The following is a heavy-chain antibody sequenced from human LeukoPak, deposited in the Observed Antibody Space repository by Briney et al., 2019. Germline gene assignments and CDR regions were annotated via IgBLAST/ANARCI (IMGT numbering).Heavy chain of an antibody. D-gene: IGHD3-16*01. CDR1: GGSFSGYY. CDR3: ARGSSGGRWYFY. Sequence: ASETLSLTCAVYGGSFSGYYWSWIRQPPGKGLEWIGEINHSGSTNYNPSLKSRVAISVDTSKNQFSLNLRSVTAADTAVYYRARGSSGGRWYFYWGQGTLVTVSS. J-gene: IGHJ4*02. V-gene: IGHV4-34*01. CDR2: INHSGST.